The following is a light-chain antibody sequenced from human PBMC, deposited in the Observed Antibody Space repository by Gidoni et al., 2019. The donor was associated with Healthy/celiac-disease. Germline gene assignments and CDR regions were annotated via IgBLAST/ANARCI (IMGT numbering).Light chain of an antibody. J-gene: IGKJ1*01. CDR1: QSISSY. V-gene: IGKV1-39*01. CDR3: QQSYSTPWT. CDR2: AAS. Sequence: DIQMTQSPSSLSASVGDRVTITGRASQSISSYLHWYQQKPGKAPKLLIYAASSLQSGVPSRFSGSGSGTDFTLTISSLQPEDFATYYCQQSYSTPWTFGQGTKVEIK.